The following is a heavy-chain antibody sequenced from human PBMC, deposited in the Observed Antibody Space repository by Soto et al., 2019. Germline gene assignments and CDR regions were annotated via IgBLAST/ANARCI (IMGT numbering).Heavy chain of an antibody. J-gene: IGHJ4*02. D-gene: IGHD2-15*01. CDR2: INPNSGGT. CDR1: GYTFTGYY. CDR3: ASERGALGYCSGGSCPTPFDY. V-gene: IGHV1-2*02. Sequence: ASVKVSCKASGYTFTGYYMHWVRQAPGQGLEWMGWINPNSGGTNYAQKFQGRVTMTRDTSISTAYMELSRLRSDDTAVYYCASERGALGYCSGGSCPTPFDYWGQGTLVTVSS.